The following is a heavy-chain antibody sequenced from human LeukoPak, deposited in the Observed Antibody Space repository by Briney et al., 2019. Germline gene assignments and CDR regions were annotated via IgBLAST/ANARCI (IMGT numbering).Heavy chain of an antibody. CDR2: INPNSGGT. D-gene: IGHD5-24*01. CDR3: ARGEGRRDGYNYIRDGTRHDY. CDR1: GYTFTGYY. Sequence: ASVKVSCKASGYTFTGYYMHWVRQAPGQGLEWMGRINPNSGGTKYAQKFQGRGTITRDTDNRTAYMEMRRLREGGTAVYYCARGEGRRDGYNYIRDGTRHDYWGQGTLVTVSS. V-gene: IGHV1-2*06. J-gene: IGHJ4*02.